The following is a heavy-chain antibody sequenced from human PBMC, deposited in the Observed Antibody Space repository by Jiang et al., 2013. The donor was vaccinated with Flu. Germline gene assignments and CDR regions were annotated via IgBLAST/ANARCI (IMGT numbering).Heavy chain of an antibody. CDR3: ARGFWAVAGTDYYYYYYGMDV. J-gene: IGHJ6*02. D-gene: IGHD6-19*01. V-gene: IGHV4-59*01. Sequence: PGLVKPSETLSLTCTVSGGSISSYYWSWIRQPPGKGLEWIGYIYYSGSTNYNPSLKSRVTISVDTSKNQFSLKLSSVTAADTAVYYCARGFWAVAGTDYYYYYYGMDVWGQGTTVTVSS. CDR2: IYYSGST. CDR1: GGSISSYY.